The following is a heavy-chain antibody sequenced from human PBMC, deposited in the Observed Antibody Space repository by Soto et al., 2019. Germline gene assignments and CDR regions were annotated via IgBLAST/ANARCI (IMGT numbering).Heavy chain of an antibody. J-gene: IGHJ1*01. D-gene: IGHD1-20*01. CDR2: IIPLLGIT. CDR3: ARDPRSITGTTSSEDFQH. Sequence: QAQLMQSVAEVKKPGSSVKVSCKASGGTFSGYAINWVRQAPGQGLEWMGGIIPLLGITDYGQKFQGRITIAADESTGTAYMDLRGLRSEDTAIYYCARDPRSITGTTSSEDFQHWGQGTLVSVSS. CDR1: GGTFSGYA. V-gene: IGHV1-69*01.